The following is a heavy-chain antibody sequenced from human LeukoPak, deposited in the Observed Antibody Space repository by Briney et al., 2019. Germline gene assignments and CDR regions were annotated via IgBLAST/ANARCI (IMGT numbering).Heavy chain of an antibody. D-gene: IGHD3-10*01. CDR2: ISCDGVNK. J-gene: IGHJ4*02. Sequence: GGSLRLSCAASGLTFSSYDMHWVRQAPGKGLEWVAVISCDGVNKYYAGSVKGRFTISRDNSKNTLYLQMNSLRPEDTAMYYCAKEQGVRGPPGDYWGQGTLVTVSS. CDR1: GLTFSSYD. V-gene: IGHV3-30*18. CDR3: AKEQGVRGPPGDY.